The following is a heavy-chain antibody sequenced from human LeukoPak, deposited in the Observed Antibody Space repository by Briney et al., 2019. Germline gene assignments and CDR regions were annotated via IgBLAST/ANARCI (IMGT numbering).Heavy chain of an antibody. CDR2: INHSGST. D-gene: IGHD3-16*01. Sequence: PSETLSLTCAVYGGSFSGYYWSWIRQPPGKGLEWIGEINHSGSTNYNPSLKSRVTISVDTSKNQFSLKLSSVTAADTAVYYCARQIQGRFFDAVLEIDLYYYYMDVWGKGTTVTVSS. CDR3: ARQIQGRFFDAVLEIDLYYYYMDV. CDR1: GGSFSGYY. J-gene: IGHJ6*03. V-gene: IGHV4-34*01.